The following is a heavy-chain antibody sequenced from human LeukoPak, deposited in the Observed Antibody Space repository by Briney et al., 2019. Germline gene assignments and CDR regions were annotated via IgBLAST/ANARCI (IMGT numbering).Heavy chain of an antibody. Sequence: PGGSLRLSCAASGFTFSSYTMSWVRQAPGKGLEWVSTITTSDGNTYYADSVKGRFTVSRDNSKNTLFLQMNSLRAEDTAVYYCAKDHARFKTNWFDPWGQGTLVTVSS. V-gene: IGHV3-23*01. CDR1: GFTFSSYT. J-gene: IGHJ5*02. CDR2: ITTSDGNT. CDR3: AKDHARFKTNWFDP.